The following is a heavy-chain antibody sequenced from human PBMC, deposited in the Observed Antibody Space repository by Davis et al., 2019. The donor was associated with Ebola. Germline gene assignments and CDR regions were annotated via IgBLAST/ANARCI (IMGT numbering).Heavy chain of an antibody. CDR2: IYPGDSDT. D-gene: IGHD1-1*01. CDR1: GYSFTSYW. Sequence: GESLKISCKGSGYSFTSYWIGWVRQMPGKGLEWMGIIYPGDSDTRYSPSFQGQVTISAGKSISTAYLQWSSLKASDTAMYYCARRVYNWNDVVAFDIWGQGTMVTVSS. V-gene: IGHV5-51*01. J-gene: IGHJ3*02. CDR3: ARRVYNWNDVVAFDI.